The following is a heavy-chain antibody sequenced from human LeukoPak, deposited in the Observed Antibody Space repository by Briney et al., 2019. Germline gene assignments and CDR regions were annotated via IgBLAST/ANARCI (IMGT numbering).Heavy chain of an antibody. Sequence: ASVKVSCKASGYTFTSYGISWVRQAPGQGLEWMGWISAYNGNTNYAQKLQGRVTMTTDTSTSTAYMELRSLRSDDTAVYYCAADPSTYYDILTGYTLWGQGTLVTVSS. D-gene: IGHD3-9*01. CDR3: AADPSTYYDILTGYTL. CDR1: GYTFTSYG. CDR2: ISAYNGNT. J-gene: IGHJ4*02. V-gene: IGHV1-18*01.